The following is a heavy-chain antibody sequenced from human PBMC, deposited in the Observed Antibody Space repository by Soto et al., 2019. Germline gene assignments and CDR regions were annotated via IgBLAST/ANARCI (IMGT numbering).Heavy chain of an antibody. CDR1: GYTFTSYY. V-gene: IGHV1-46*01. CDR3: ARDRSGSIKVVVMDDSWFDP. CDR2: INPSGGST. D-gene: IGHD3-22*01. J-gene: IGHJ5*02. Sequence: QVQLVQSGAEVKKPGASAKVSCKASGYTFTSYYMHWVRQAPGQGLEWMGIINPSGGSTSYAQKFQGRVTMTRDTSTSTVYMELSSLRSEDTAVYYCARDRSGSIKVVVMDDSWFDPWGQGTLVTVSS.